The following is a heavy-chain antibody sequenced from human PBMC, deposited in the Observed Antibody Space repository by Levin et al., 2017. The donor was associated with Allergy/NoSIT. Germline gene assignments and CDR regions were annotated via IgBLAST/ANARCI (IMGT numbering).Heavy chain of an antibody. CDR1: GYTFTGYY. J-gene: IGHJ6*02. CDR2: INPNSGGT. Sequence: ASVKVSCKASGYTFTGYYMHWVRQAPGQGLEWMGWINPNSGGTNYAQKFQGRVTMTRDTSISTAYMELSRLRSDDTAVYYCARSVGDYYYYGMDVWGQGTTVTVSS. D-gene: IGHD3-3*01. V-gene: IGHV1-2*02. CDR3: ARSVGDYYYYGMDV.